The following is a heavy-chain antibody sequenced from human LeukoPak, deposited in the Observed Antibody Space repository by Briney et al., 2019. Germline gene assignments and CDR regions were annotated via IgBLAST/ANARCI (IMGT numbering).Heavy chain of an antibody. CDR2: INPNSGGT. CDR1: GYTFSDYY. Sequence: GASVKVSCRASGYTFSDYYMYWVRQAPGQGLEWMGWINPNSGGTNYAQKFQGRVTMTRDTSISTAYMELSRLTSDDTAVYYCARFGTGVARWYFDVWGRGTLVTVSS. D-gene: IGHD7-27*01. CDR3: ARFGTGVARWYFDV. J-gene: IGHJ2*01. V-gene: IGHV1-2*02.